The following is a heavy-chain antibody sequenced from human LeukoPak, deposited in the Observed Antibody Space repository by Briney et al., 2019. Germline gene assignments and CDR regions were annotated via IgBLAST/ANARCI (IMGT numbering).Heavy chain of an antibody. V-gene: IGHV1-69*13. CDR2: IIPILGTA. J-gene: IGHJ4*02. CDR3: ARKAGYCSSTSCYTGGYYFDY. Sequence: GASVKVSCKASGGTFSSYAISWVRQAPGQGLEWMGGIIPILGTANYAQKFQGRVTITADESTSTAYMELSSLRSEDTAVYYCARKAGYCSSTSCYTGGYYFDYWGQGTLVTVSS. CDR1: GGTFSSYA. D-gene: IGHD2-2*02.